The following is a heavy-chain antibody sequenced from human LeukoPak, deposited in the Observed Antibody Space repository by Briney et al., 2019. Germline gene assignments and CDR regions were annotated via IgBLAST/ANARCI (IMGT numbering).Heavy chain of an antibody. V-gene: IGHV3-11*01. J-gene: IGHJ4*02. Sequence: GGSLRLSCAASGFTFSDSYMRWFRQAPGQGLEWVSYISNRGNTKYYADSVKGRFTISRDNAKNSLYLQMNSLRAEDTAVYYCARSIAARPSDYWGQGTLVTVSS. CDR3: ARSIAARPSDY. D-gene: IGHD6-6*01. CDR2: ISNRGNTK. CDR1: GFTFSDSY.